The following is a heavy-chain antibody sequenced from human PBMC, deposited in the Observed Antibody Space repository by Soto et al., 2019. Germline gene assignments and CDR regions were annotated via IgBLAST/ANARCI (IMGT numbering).Heavy chain of an antibody. Sequence: SETLSLTCPVSGGSFSGYYWSWIRHPPGKGQEWIGEINPSASTNYNPSLKSRVTISVDTSKNQCPLKLSSVTAADTAVYYCARHQEYSRSSGMDVWGQGTTVTVSS. J-gene: IGHJ6*02. D-gene: IGHD6-6*01. CDR1: GGSFSGYY. CDR3: ARHQEYSRSSGMDV. CDR2: INPSAST. V-gene: IGHV4-34*01.